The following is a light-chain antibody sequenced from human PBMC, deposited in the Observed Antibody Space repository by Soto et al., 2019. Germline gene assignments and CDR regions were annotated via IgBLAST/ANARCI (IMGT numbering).Light chain of an antibody. CDR3: QQYFSFPYT. Sequence: DIQMTQSPSTLSASIGDRVTFTCRASQSVSRTLAWYQQKPGKAPNLLIYDASTLERGDPSRFICSGSGTEFTLTSIRLQPDDFATYFCQQYFSFPYTFGQGTTLQ. CDR2: DAS. J-gene: IGKJ2*01. CDR1: QSVSRT. V-gene: IGKV1-5*01.